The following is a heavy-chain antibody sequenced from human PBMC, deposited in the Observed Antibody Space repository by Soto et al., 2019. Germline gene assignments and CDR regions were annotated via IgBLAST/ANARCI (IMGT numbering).Heavy chain of an antibody. J-gene: IGHJ4*02. CDR2: IDYIGNT. V-gene: IGHV4-39*02. CDR1: GGSFTRTSHY. Sequence: QLRLQESGPGLVKPSETLSLTCTVSGGSFTRTSHYWVWIRQSPGKGLEWIGNIDYIGNTHYNPSFKSRVTISVDASENHFSLKLSSVTAADTALYYCARETVATGIGYWGQGILVSVSS. D-gene: IGHD5-12*01. CDR3: ARETVATGIGY.